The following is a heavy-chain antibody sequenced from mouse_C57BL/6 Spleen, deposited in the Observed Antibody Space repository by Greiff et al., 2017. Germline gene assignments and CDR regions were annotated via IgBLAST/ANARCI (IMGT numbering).Heavy chain of an antibody. CDR3: ARELGFAY. CDR2: IYPGDGDT. J-gene: IGHJ3*01. V-gene: IGHV1-80*01. CDR1: GYAFSSSW. Sequence: QVQLKESGAELVKPGASVKISCKASGYAFSSSWMNWVKQRPGKGLEWIGQIYPGDGDTNSNGKFKGKATLTADKSSSTAYMQLSSLTSEDSAVXFCARELGFAYWGQGTLVTVSA.